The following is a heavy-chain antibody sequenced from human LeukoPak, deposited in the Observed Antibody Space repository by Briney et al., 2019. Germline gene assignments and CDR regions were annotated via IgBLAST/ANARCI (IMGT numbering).Heavy chain of an antibody. CDR2: INPNSGGT. CDR3: ARDRETTRDQYYDFWSGYRPPPNYFDY. CDR1: GYTFTGYY. V-gene: IGHV1-2*02. Sequence: ASVKVSCKASGYTFTGYYMHWVRQAPGQGLEWMGWINPNSGGTNYAQKFQGRVTMTRDTSISTAYMELSRLRSDDTAVYYCARDRETTRDQYYDFWSGYRPPPNYFDYWGQGTLVSVSS. J-gene: IGHJ4*02. D-gene: IGHD3-3*01.